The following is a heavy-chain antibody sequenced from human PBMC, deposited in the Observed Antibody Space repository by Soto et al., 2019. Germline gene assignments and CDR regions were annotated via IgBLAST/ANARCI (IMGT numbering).Heavy chain of an antibody. CDR3: ARLIAAAGKVDY. D-gene: IGHD6-13*01. Sequence: ASVKVSCKASGYTITSNDINWVRQATGQGLEWMGWMNPNSGNTGYAQKFQGRVTMTRNTSISTAYMELSSLRSEDTAVYYCARLIAAAGKVDYWGQGTLVTVSS. CDR2: MNPNSGNT. J-gene: IGHJ4*02. CDR1: GYTITSND. V-gene: IGHV1-8*01.